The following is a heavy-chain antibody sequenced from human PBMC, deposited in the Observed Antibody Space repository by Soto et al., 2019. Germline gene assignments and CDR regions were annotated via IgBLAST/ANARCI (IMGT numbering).Heavy chain of an antibody. D-gene: IGHD2-2*01. CDR2: KSYDGSNK. Sequence: QVQLVESGGGVVQPGRSLRLSCAASGFTFSSYAMHWVRQAPGKGLEWVAVKSYDGSNKYYADSVKGRFTISRDNSKNTLYLQMNSLRAEDTAVYYCAREGYCSSTSCPTDYWGQGTLVTVSS. V-gene: IGHV3-30-3*01. CDR3: AREGYCSSTSCPTDY. CDR1: GFTFSSYA. J-gene: IGHJ4*02.